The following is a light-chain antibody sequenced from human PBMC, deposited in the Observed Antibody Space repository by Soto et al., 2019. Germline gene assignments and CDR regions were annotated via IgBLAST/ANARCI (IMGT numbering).Light chain of an antibody. V-gene: IGKV1-5*03. Sequence: QMTQSPSTLSASVGDRITITCRASQGIDDWLAWYQQKPGKVPKLLIYRASNLQSGVPSRFSGRGFGTEFTLTITSLQPDDSATYYCQEYNSYFGAGTKVEIK. CDR1: QGIDDW. CDR3: QEYNSY. CDR2: RAS. J-gene: IGKJ4*01.